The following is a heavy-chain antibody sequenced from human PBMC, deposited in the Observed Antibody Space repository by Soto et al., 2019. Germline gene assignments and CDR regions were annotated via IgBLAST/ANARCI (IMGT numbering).Heavy chain of an antibody. CDR1: GDSINPYY. J-gene: IGHJ4*02. D-gene: IGHD5-18*01. CDR2: IYHSGST. V-gene: IGHV4-59*12. CDR3: ARGYSYTQPVFDY. Sequence: SETLSLTCTVSGDSINPYYWSWIRQPPGKGLEWIGYIYHSGSTYYNPSLKSRVTISVDRSKNQFSLKLSSVTAEDTAVYYCARGYSYTQPVFDYWGLGTLVTVSS.